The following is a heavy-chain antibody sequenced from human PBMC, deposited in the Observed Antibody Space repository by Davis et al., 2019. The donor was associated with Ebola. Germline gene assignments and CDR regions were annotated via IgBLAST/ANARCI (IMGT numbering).Heavy chain of an antibody. V-gene: IGHV4-59*01. CDR3: ARDKRGVVGAIDY. Sequence: MPSETLSLTCTVSGASLPNYYWSWCRQSPGKGLEWIGYIFYTGTTNYNPSLKSRVTISVDTSKNQFSLRLNSVTAADTAVYYCARDKRGVVGAIDYWGQGTLVSVSS. CDR1: GASLPNYY. CDR2: IFYTGTT. J-gene: IGHJ4*02. D-gene: IGHD2-15*01.